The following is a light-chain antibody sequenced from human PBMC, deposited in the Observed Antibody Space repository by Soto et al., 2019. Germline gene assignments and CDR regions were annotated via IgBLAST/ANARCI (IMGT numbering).Light chain of an antibody. CDR2: HDK. CDR1: NIGGKS. Sequence: SYELTQPPSVSVAPGQTARMTCGGENIGGKSVHWYQQKPGQAPVVVVFHDKDRPSGIPERFSGCNSGSAATLTIARVEAGDEADYFWQVWDSSSDEGVFGPGTKLTVL. CDR3: QVWDSSSDEGV. V-gene: IGLV3-21*02. J-gene: IGLJ1*01.